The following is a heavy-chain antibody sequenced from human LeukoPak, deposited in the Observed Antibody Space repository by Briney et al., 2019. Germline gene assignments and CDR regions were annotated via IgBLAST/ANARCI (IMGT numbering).Heavy chain of an antibody. V-gene: IGHV4-34*01. CDR3: ARVSGLNNFDY. J-gene: IGHJ4*02. CDR1: GFTFSDYY. CDR2: INHSGST. D-gene: IGHD1/OR15-1a*01. Sequence: LRLSCAASGFTFSDYYMSWIRQPPGKGLEWIGEINHSGSTNYNPSLKSRVTISLDTSKNQFSLKLSSVTAADTAVYYCARVSGLNNFDYWGQGTLVTVSS.